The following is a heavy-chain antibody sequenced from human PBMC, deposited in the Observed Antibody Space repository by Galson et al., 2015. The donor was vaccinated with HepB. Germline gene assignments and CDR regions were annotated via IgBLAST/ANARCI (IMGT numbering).Heavy chain of an antibody. CDR1: GDSVSSNSAT. CDR3: TRDSVTMVRGVIYNYYGMDV. CDR2: TYYKSKWYN. V-gene: IGHV6-1*01. J-gene: IGHJ6*02. Sequence: CAISGDSVSSNSATWNWIGQSPSRGLEWLGRTYYKSKWYNDYAVSVKSRITINPDTSSNKFSLRLNFVTPEDTAVYYCTRDSVTMVRGVIYNYYGMDVWGQGTTVTVSS. D-gene: IGHD3-10*01.